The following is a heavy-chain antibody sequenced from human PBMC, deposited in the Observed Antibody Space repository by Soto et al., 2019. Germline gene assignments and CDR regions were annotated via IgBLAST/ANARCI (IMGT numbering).Heavy chain of an antibody. D-gene: IGHD3-10*01. CDR1: GFTFSSCG. CDR3: ARVASLWFGEYYADY. V-gene: IGHV3-33*01. CDR2: IWYDGSNK. Sequence: QVQLVESGGGVVQPGRSLRLSCAASGFTFSSCGMHWVRQAPGKGLEWVAVIWYDGSNKYYADSVKGRFTISRDNSKNTLYLQMNGLRAEDTAVYYCARVASLWFGEYYADYWGQGTLVTVSS. J-gene: IGHJ4*02.